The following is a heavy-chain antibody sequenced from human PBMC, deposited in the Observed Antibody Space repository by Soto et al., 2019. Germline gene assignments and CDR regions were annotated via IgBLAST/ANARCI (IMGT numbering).Heavy chain of an antibody. J-gene: IGHJ6*02. D-gene: IGHD7-27*01. CDR2: ISYDGSNK. CDR3: AKDLLGPGRAYGMDV. V-gene: IGHV3-30-3*01. CDR1: GFTFSSYA. Sequence: GGSLRLSCAASGFTFSSYAMHWVRQAPGKGLEWVAVISYDGSNKYYADSVKGRFTISRDNSKNTLYLQMNSLRAKDTAVYYCAKDLLGPGRAYGMDVWGQGTTVTVSS.